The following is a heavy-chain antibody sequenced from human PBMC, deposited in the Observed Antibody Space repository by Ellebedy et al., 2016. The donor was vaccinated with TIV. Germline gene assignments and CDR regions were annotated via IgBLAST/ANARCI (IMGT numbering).Heavy chain of an antibody. CDR2: INHSGST. CDR1: GGSFSGYY. D-gene: IGHD3-10*01. J-gene: IGHJ5*02. CDR3: ARVRDWFDP. Sequence: MPSETLSLTCAVYGGSFSGYYWSWIRQPPGKGLEWIGEINHSGSTNYNPSLKSRVTVSVDTSKNQFSLKLSSVTAADTAVYYCARVRDWFDPWGQGTLVTVSS. V-gene: IGHV4-34*01.